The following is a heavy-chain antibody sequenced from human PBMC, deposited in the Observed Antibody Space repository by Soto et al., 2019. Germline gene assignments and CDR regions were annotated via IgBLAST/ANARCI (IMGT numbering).Heavy chain of an antibody. J-gene: IGHJ4*02. V-gene: IGHV3-66*01. Sequence: EVQLVESGGGLVQPGGSPRLSCAASGFTVSSFYMTCVRHAPGKGLQRVAVISSGGSTYYADSVKGRFTTSRDNSKNTLYLEMNSLRAEDTAVYYCARDTFGGAYDFLHGGQGTLVTVSS. D-gene: IGHD3-3*01. CDR1: GFTVSSFY. CDR2: ISSGGST. CDR3: ARDTFGGAYDFLH.